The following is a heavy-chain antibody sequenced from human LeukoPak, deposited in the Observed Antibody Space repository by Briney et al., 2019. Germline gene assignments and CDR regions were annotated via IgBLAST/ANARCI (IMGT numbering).Heavy chain of an antibody. CDR2: ISSSGSHT. CDR1: GFSFSDYY. CDR3: ARHPDGSMSLDY. Sequence: GGSLRLSCVASGFSFSDYYMSWIRQAPGKGLEWVSYISSSGSHTNYADSVTGRFTISRNNAKKSLHLQMNSLRAEDTAVYYCARHPDGSMSLDYWGQGTLVTVSS. D-gene: IGHD1-26*01. J-gene: IGHJ4*02. V-gene: IGHV3-11*03.